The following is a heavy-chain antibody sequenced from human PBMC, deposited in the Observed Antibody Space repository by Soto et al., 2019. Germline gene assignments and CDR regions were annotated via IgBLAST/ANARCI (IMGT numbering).Heavy chain of an antibody. CDR1: GGSISSSSYY. J-gene: IGHJ6*03. CDR3: ARDLPHHLYYYYMDV. Sequence: SETLSLTCTVSGGSISSSSYYWGWVRQPPGKGLEWIGSIYYSGSTYYNPSLKSRVTISVDTSKNQFSLKLSSVTAADTAVYYCARDLPHHLYYYYMDVWGKGTTVTVSS. V-gene: IGHV4-39*02. CDR2: IYYSGST.